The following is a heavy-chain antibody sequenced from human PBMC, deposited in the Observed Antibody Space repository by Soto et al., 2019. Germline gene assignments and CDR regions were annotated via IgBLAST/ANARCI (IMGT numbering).Heavy chain of an antibody. Sequence: PSETLSLTCAISGGSISNTNWWSWVRQPPGKGLEWIGEIYHSGSTNYKPSLKSRLSISVDKSRNQFSLRRSSVTAADTAVYYCASRLGATRFDNWGQGILVTVSS. CDR2: IYHSGST. V-gene: IGHV4-4*02. D-gene: IGHD1-26*01. CDR3: ASRLGATRFDN. CDR1: GGSISNTNW. J-gene: IGHJ4*02.